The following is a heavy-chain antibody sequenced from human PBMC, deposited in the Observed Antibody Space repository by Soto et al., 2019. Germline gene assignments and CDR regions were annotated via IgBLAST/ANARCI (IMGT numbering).Heavy chain of an antibody. CDR1: GGSISSSSYY. CDR3: AGISIAAAGSSYYYYYMDV. CDR2: IYYSGST. J-gene: IGHJ6*03. Sequence: PSETLSLTCTVSGGSISSSSYYWGWIRQPPGKGLEWIGSIYYSGSTYYNPSLKSRVTISVDTSKNQFSLKLSSVTAADTAVYYCAGISIAAAGSSYYYYYMDVWGKGTTVTVSS. V-gene: IGHV4-39*07. D-gene: IGHD6-13*01.